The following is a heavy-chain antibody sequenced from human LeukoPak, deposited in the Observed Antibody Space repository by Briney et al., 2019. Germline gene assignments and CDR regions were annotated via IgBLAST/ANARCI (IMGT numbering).Heavy chain of an antibody. Sequence: SETLSLTCTVSGGSISSYYWSWIRQPAGKGLEWIGRIYTSGSTNYNPSLKSQVTMSVDTSKNQFSLKLSSVTAADTAVYYCARVRQPGIAAAGIFDYWGQGTLVTVSS. D-gene: IGHD6-13*01. CDR3: ARVRQPGIAAAGIFDY. CDR2: IYTSGST. V-gene: IGHV4-4*07. J-gene: IGHJ4*02. CDR1: GGSISSYY.